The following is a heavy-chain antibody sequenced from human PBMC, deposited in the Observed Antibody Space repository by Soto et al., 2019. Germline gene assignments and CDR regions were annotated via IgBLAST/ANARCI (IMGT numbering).Heavy chain of an antibody. V-gene: IGHV3-23*01. Sequence: EVQLLESGGGLVQPGGSLRLSCVGSGFTFSNYAMSWVRQAPGKGLEWVSGISGRDGSTYYEDSVKGRFTISRDNSKNTLYLQMNSLRAEDTAVYYCAKDLNSNFWSGYYGYFDYWGQGTLVTVSS. CDR3: AKDLNSNFWSGYYGYFDY. J-gene: IGHJ4*02. CDR1: GFTFSNYA. D-gene: IGHD3-3*01. CDR2: ISGRDGST.